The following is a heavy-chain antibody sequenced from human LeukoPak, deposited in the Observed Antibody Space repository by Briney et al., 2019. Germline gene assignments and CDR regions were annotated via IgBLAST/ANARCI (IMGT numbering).Heavy chain of an antibody. J-gene: IGHJ4*02. CDR3: ARVPQWGFGESYFDY. V-gene: IGHV1-18*01. CDR1: GYTFTSYG. CDR2: ISAYNGNT. D-gene: IGHD3-10*01. Sequence: ASVKVSCKASGYTFTSYGISWVRQAPGQGLEGMGWISAYNGNTKYAQKLQGRVTMTTDTSTSTAYMELRSLRSDDTAVYYCARVPQWGFGESYFDYWGQGTLVTVSS.